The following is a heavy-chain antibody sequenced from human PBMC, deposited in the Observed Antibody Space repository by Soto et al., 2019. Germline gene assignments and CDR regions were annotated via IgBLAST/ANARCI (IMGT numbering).Heavy chain of an antibody. CDR1: GYTLSAYY. V-gene: IGHV1-2*02. Sequence: ASVKGSCKTSGYTLSAYYMHWVRQAPGQGLEWMGWINPKSGGTLYAQKFQGRVTMTRDTSISTAYMELSRLRSDDTAVYYCARDPHEFWTSYWFDPWGQGTPVTVSS. D-gene: IGHD3-3*01. CDR3: ARDPHEFWTSYWFDP. CDR2: INPKSGGT. J-gene: IGHJ5*02.